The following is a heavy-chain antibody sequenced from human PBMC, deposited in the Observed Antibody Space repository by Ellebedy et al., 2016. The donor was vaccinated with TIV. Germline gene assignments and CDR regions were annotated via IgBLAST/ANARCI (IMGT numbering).Heavy chain of an antibody. CDR3: ATAWKIPRHDAFDI. D-gene: IGHD1-1*01. Sequence: ASVKVSCXASGYTFSSYGISWVRQAPGQGLEWMGWISAYNGNTNYAQKLQGRVTMTEDTSTDTAYMELSSLRSEDTAVYYCATAWKIPRHDAFDIWGQGTMVTVSS. CDR1: GYTFSSYG. J-gene: IGHJ3*02. V-gene: IGHV1-18*04. CDR2: ISAYNGNT.